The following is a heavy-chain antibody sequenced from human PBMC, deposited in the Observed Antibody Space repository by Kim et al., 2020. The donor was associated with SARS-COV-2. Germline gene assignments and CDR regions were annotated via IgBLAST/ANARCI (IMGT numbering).Heavy chain of an antibody. J-gene: IGHJ3*02. CDR2: IYSGGST. CDR3: ARGVAITLDAFDI. Sequence: GGSLRLSCAASGFTVSSNYMSWVRQAPGKGLEWVSVIYSGGSTYYADSVKGRFTISRDNSKNTLYLQMNSLRAEDTAVYYCARGVAITLDAFDIWGQGTMVTVSS. V-gene: IGHV3-53*01. CDR1: GFTVSSNY. D-gene: IGHD5-12*01.